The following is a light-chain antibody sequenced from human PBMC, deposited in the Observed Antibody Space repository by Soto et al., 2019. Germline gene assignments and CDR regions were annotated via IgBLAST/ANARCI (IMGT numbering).Light chain of an antibody. V-gene: IGLV2-14*01. Sequence: QSALTQPASVSGSPGQSITISCTGTSSDVGGYHYVSWYQQHPGKAPQLMLYDVSNRPSGVSNRFSGAKSGNTASLTISGLQAEDEADYYCSSYASISTPLFGGGTKLTVL. CDR3: SSYASISTPL. CDR1: SSDVGGYHY. J-gene: IGLJ2*01. CDR2: DVS.